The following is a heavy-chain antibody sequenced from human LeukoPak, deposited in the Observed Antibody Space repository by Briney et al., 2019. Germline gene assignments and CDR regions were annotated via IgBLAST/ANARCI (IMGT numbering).Heavy chain of an antibody. J-gene: IGHJ4*02. CDR2: IISILGIA. V-gene: IGHV1-69*04. CDR1: GGTFSSYA. CDR3: ARDPALIVGAETDY. D-gene: IGHD1-26*01. Sequence: SVKVSCKASGGTFSSYAISWVRQAPGQGLEWMGRIISILGIANYAQKFQGRVTITADKSTSTAYMELSSLRSEDTAVYYCARDPALIVGAETDYWGQGTLVTVSS.